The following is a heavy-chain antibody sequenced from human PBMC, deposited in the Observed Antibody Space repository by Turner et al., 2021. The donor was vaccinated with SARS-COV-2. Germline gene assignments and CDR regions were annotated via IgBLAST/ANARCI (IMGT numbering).Heavy chain of an antibody. CDR2: IYSGGST. J-gene: IGHJ6*02. Sequence: VQLVESGGGLLQTGGCLRLSCADSGFTVSSNYMRWVRKAPGKWLECVSLIYSGGSTFYADCVKGRFTISRNNSKNTRYRQMNGLRADDSAVDYCACDLDIACGMDVWGQGTTVIVSS. CDR1: GFTVSSNY. D-gene: IGHD2-15*01. V-gene: IGHV3-66*01. CDR3: ACDLDIACGMDV.